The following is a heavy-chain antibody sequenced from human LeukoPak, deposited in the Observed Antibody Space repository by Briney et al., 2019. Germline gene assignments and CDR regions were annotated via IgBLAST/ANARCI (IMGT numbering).Heavy chain of an antibody. CDR2: IKSKTDGGTT. D-gene: IGHD3-10*01. J-gene: IGHJ5*02. CDR3: TTGLALWFGELSPINNNWFDP. CDR1: GFTFSNAW. V-gene: IGHV3-15*01. Sequence: GGSLRLSCAASGFTFSNAWMSWVRQAPGKGLEWVGRIKSKTDGGTTDYAAPVDGRFTISRDDSKNTLYLQMNSLKTEDTAVYYCTTGLALWFGELSPINNNWFDPWGQGTLVTVSS.